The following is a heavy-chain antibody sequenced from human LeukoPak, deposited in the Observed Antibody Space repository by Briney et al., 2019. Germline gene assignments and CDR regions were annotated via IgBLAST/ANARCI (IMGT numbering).Heavy chain of an antibody. Sequence: PGGSLRLSCAASGFTFSSYAMSWVRQAPGKGLEWVSYISSSGSTIYYADSVKGRFTISRDNAKNSLYLQMNSLRAEDTAVYYCAREVPPASFDYWGQGTLVTVSS. V-gene: IGHV3-48*04. CDR1: GFTFSSYA. J-gene: IGHJ4*02. D-gene: IGHD2-2*01. CDR3: AREVPPASFDY. CDR2: ISSSGSTI.